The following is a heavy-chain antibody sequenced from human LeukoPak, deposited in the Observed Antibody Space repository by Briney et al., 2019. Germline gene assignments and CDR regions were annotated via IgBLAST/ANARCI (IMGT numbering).Heavy chain of an antibody. CDR1: GFTFSRYW. J-gene: IGHJ2*01. CDR2: INSDGSST. D-gene: IGHD4-17*01. V-gene: IGHV3-74*01. CDR3: AKDYGDFRWYFDL. Sequence: GGSLRLSCAASGFTFSRYWMHWVRQAPGKGLVWVSRINSDGSSTSYADSVKGRFTISRDNSKNTLYLQMNSLRAEDTAVYYCAKDYGDFRWYFDLWGRGTLVTVSS.